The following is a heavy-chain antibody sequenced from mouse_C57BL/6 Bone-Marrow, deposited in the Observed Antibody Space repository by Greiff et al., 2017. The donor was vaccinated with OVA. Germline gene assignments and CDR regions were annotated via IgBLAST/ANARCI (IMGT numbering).Heavy chain of an antibody. Sequence: VKLMESGAELVRPGASVKLSCKASGYTFTDYYINWVKQRPGQGLEWIARIYPGSGNTYYNEKFKGKATLTAEKSSITAYMQLSSLTSEDSAVYFCASTYYYGSSYYYAMDYWGQGTSVTVSS. D-gene: IGHD1-1*01. CDR3: ASTYYYGSSYYYAMDY. CDR2: IYPGSGNT. V-gene: IGHV1-76*01. J-gene: IGHJ4*01. CDR1: GYTFTDYY.